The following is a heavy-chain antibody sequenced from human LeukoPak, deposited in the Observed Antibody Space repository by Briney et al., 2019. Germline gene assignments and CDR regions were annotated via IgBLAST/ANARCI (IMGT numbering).Heavy chain of an antibody. Sequence: GGSLRLSCAASGFTFSSYAMSWVRQAPGKGLEWVSAISGSGGSTYYADSVKGRFTISRDNSKNTLYLQMNSLRAEDTAVYYCAKNSVVVPAANPLPRWSQGTLVTVSS. J-gene: IGHJ4*02. CDR2: ISGSGGST. CDR3: AKNSVVVPAANPLPR. V-gene: IGHV3-23*01. CDR1: GFTFSSYA. D-gene: IGHD2-2*01.